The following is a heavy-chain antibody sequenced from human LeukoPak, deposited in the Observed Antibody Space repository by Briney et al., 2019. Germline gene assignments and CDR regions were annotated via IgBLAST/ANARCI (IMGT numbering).Heavy chain of an antibody. CDR1: GFTVSSNY. Sequence: GGSLRLSCAASGFTVSSNYMSWVRQGPGKGLECVSVISNDGDTYYADSVKGRFTISRDNAKNSVYLQMNSLRAEDTAIYYCARRGPYFDYWGQGILVTVSS. CDR3: ARRGPYFDY. J-gene: IGHJ4*02. D-gene: IGHD3-10*01. CDR2: ISNDGDT. V-gene: IGHV3-66*04.